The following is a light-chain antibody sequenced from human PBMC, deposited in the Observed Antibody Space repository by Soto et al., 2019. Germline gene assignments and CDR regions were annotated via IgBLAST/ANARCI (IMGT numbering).Light chain of an antibody. CDR1: QAIRNY. V-gene: IGKV1-27*01. CDR2: DAS. CDR3: QKYNGVPLT. Sequence: DIQMTQSPSSLFASVGDRVTVTCRASQAIRNYLAWYQRKPGEVPKLLIYDASTLQSGVPSRFSGSGSGTDFTLTLSSLQPEDVATYYCQKYNGVPLTFGGGTRVELK. J-gene: IGKJ4*01.